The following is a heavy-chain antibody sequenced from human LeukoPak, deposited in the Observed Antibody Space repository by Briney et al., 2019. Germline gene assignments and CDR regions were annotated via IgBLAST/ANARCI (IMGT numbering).Heavy chain of an antibody. CDR2: IDTRSDTM. CDR1: GGSFSGYY. CDR3: ARGHFGLDF. V-gene: IGHV3-11*01. Sequence: LSLTCAVYGGSFSGYYWSWIRLPPGKGLEWVSYIDTRSDTMYYADSVKGRFTISRDNAKNSLYLQMNNLRVEDTAVYFCARGHFGLDFWGQGTPVTVSS. D-gene: IGHD3-3*01. J-gene: IGHJ4*02.